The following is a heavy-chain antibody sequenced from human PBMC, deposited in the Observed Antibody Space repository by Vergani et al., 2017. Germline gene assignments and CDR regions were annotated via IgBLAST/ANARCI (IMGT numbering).Heavy chain of an antibody. CDR3: ARVGATDTLYYYDGMDG. J-gene: IGHJ6*02. Sequence: QLQLQESGSGLVKPSQTLSLTCAVSGGSISSGSYYWSWIRQPAGKGLEWIGRIYTSGSTNYNPSLKSRVTISVDTSKNQFSLKMSSVTAADTAVYYCARVGATDTLYYYDGMDGWGQGTTVTVSS. CDR2: IYTSGST. D-gene: IGHD1-26*01. V-gene: IGHV4-61*02. CDR1: GGSISSGSYY.